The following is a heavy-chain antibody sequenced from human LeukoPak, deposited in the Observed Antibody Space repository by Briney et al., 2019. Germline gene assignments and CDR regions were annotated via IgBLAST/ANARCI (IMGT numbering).Heavy chain of an antibody. CDR1: GGSIGSSSYY. D-gene: IGHD2-2*03. Sequence: SETLSLTCTVSGGSIGSSSYYWGWIRQSPGLGLEWIGSIYYSGNTYYNPSLKSRVTISVDTSKNQFSLKLRYVTAADTAVYYCARVDIAVVPSAAFDYWGQGTLVTVSS. CDR2: IYYSGNT. V-gene: IGHV4-39*01. CDR3: ARVDIAVVPSAAFDY. J-gene: IGHJ4*02.